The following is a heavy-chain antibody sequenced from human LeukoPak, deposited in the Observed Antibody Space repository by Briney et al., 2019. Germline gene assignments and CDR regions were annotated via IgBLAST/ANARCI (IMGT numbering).Heavy chain of an antibody. J-gene: IGHJ4*02. D-gene: IGHD3-22*01. CDR3: AREGGYSHAFDY. Sequence: PGGSLRLSCAASGFTFSSYWMHWVRQAPGKGLVWVSRINSDGSSTRYVDSVKGRFTISRDNAKNTLYLQMNSLRAEDTAVYYCAREGGYSHAFDYWGQGTLVTVSS. CDR2: INSDGSST. CDR1: GFTFSSYW. V-gene: IGHV3-74*01.